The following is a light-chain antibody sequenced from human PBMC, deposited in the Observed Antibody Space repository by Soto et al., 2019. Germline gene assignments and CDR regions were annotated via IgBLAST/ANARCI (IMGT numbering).Light chain of an antibody. CDR3: CSYAGSYTWV. J-gene: IGLJ3*02. CDR1: RSDIGGYNY. CDR2: DVS. Sequence: QSVLTQPRSVSGSPGQSVTISCTGTRSDIGGYNYVSWYQQHPGKAPKPMIYDVSKRPSGVPDRFSGSKSGNTASLTISGLQAEDEADYYCCSYAGSYTWVFGGGTTLTVL. V-gene: IGLV2-11*01.